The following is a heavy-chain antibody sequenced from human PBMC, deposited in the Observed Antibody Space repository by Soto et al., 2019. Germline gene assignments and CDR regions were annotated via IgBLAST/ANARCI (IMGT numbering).Heavy chain of an antibody. Sequence: QVQLVQSGPEVTKPGSSVKVSCKASGGSFSNSGISWVRQAPGQGLQWIGGIIPLFGKSDYRQEFQGRVTLTTDESKTTAYMELSSLISEDSATYYCAKDRAGDMSLWGQGTLVTVSS. D-gene: IGHD2-21*01. V-gene: IGHV1-69*05. CDR3: AKDRAGDMSL. CDR1: GGSFSNSG. CDR2: IIPLFGKS. J-gene: IGHJ4*02.